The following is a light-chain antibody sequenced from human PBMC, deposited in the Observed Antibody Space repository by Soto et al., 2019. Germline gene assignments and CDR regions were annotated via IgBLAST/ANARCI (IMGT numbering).Light chain of an antibody. CDR3: QQYGSSPRT. Sequence: ETVLTQSPGTLSLSPGGRATLSCRASQSVSSSHLAWYQQKPGQAPRLLIYGASSRATGIPDRFSGSGSGTDFTLTISRLEPEDFAVYYCQQYGSSPRTFGQGTKLEIK. J-gene: IGKJ2*01. CDR2: GAS. CDR1: QSVSSSH. V-gene: IGKV3-20*01.